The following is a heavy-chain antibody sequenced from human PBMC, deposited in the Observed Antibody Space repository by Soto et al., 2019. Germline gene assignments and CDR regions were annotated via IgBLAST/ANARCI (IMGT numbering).Heavy chain of an antibody. CDR1: GFSVSDNY. CDR2: IYAGGDT. CDR3: ARETTPRYSSSWYLTNYYGMDV. V-gene: IGHV3-66*01. D-gene: IGHD6-13*01. Sequence: GGSLRLSCAASGFSVSDNYMTWVRQAPGKGLEWVSLIYAGGDTYYADSVQGRFTISRDNSRNTLYLQMNSLRAEDTAVYYCARETTPRYSSSWYLTNYYGMDVWGQGTTVTVSS. J-gene: IGHJ6*02.